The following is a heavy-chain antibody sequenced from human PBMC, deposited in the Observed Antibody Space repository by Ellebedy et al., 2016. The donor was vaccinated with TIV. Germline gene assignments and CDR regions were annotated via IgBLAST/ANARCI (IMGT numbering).Heavy chain of an antibody. J-gene: IGHJ4*02. D-gene: IGHD2-15*01. Sequence: ESLKISCAASGFTFSDYYMSWIRQPPGKGLEWIGSIYYSGSTYYNPSLKSRVTISVDTSKNQFSLKLSSVTAADTAVYYCARHVDSFDYWGQGTLVTVSS. CDR3: ARHVDSFDY. V-gene: IGHV4-39*01. CDR1: GFTFSDYY. CDR2: IYYSGST.